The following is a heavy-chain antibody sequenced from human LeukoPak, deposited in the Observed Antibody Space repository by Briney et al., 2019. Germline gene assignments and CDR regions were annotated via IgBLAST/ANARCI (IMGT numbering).Heavy chain of an antibody. Sequence: PGGSLRLSCAASGFTFSSYAMSWVRQAPGKGLEWVSAISGSGGSTYYADSVKGRFTISRDNSKNTLYLQMNSLRAEDTAVDYCAKAAAITIFGVVIVNFDYWGQGTLVTVSS. J-gene: IGHJ4*02. V-gene: IGHV3-23*01. CDR1: GFTFSSYA. D-gene: IGHD3-3*01. CDR2: ISGSGGST. CDR3: AKAAAITIFGVVIVNFDY.